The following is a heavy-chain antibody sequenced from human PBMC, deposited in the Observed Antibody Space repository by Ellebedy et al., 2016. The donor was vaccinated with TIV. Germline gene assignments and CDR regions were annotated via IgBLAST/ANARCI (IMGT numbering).Heavy chain of an antibody. V-gene: IGHV3-23*01. CDR2: ISGSGGST. J-gene: IGHJ4*02. CDR3: AKDTNGANSPVDY. Sequence: GGSLRLSXAASGFTFSGYAMSWVRQAPDKGLDWVSAISGSGGSTYYADSVKGRFTISRDNSKNTLYLQMNSLRAEDTAVYYCAKDTNGANSPVDYWGQGTLVTVSS. D-gene: IGHD1-1*01. CDR1: GFTFSGYA.